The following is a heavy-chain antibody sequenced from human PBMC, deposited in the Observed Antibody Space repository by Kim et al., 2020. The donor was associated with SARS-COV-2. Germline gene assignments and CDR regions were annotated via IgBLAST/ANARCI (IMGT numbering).Heavy chain of an antibody. D-gene: IGHD2-15*01. CDR1: GGSFSGYY. CDR3: ARGRYCSGGSCYSRRPNNWFDP. V-gene: IGHV4-34*01. J-gene: IGHJ5*02. CDR2: INHSGST. Sequence: SETLSLTCAVYGGSFSGYYWSWIRQPPGKGLEWIGEINHSGSTNYNPSLKSRVTISVDTSKNHFSLKLSSVTAADTAVYYCARGRYCSGGSCYSRRPNNWFDPWGQGTLVTVSS.